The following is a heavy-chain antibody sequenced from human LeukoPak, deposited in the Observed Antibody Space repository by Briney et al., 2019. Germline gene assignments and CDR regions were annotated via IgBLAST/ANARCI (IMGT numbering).Heavy chain of an antibody. Sequence: ASVKVSCKPYGYTFNTYGITWVRQAPGQGLEWMGWISPYNGNTNYAQKFQGRVTITADESTSTAYMELSSLRSEDTAVYYCAVAGIRATEYFQHWGQGTLVTVSS. D-gene: IGHD6-19*01. CDR2: ISPYNGNT. V-gene: IGHV1-18*01. CDR3: AVAGIRATEYFQH. J-gene: IGHJ1*01. CDR1: GYTFNTYG.